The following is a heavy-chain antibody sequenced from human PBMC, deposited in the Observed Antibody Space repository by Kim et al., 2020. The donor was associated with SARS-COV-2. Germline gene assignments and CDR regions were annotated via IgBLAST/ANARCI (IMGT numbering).Heavy chain of an antibody. CDR2: IWYDGSNK. J-gene: IGHJ4*02. Sequence: GGSLRLSCAASGFTFSSYGMHWVRQAPGKGLEWVAVIWYDGSNKYYADSVKGRFTISRGNSKNTLYLKMNSLRAEDTAVYYCARDWFVGATTDWGQGTLVTVSS. CDR1: GFTFSSYG. CDR3: ARDWFVGATTD. V-gene: IGHV3-33*01. D-gene: IGHD1-26*01.